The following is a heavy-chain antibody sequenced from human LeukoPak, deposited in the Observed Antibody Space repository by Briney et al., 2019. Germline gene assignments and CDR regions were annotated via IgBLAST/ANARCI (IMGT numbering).Heavy chain of an antibody. V-gene: IGHV3-30*14. CDR3: ARGWVVATGGFDM. CDR1: GFTFSSYA. D-gene: IGHD2-8*02. Sequence: GGSLRLSCAASGFTFSSYAMHWVRQTPGKGLEWMAVISYDGTTKYYADSVKGRFTISRDNSKNTVYLQMNSLRGEDTAVYFCARGWVVATGGFDMWGQGTMVTVSS. J-gene: IGHJ3*02. CDR2: ISYDGTTK.